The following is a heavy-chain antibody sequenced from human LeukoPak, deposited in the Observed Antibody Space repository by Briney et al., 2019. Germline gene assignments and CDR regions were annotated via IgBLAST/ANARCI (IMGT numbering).Heavy chain of an antibody. V-gene: IGHV4-59*08. CDR3: ARGARYCSSTSCYKYYFDY. D-gene: IGHD2-2*02. CDR1: GGSISSYY. J-gene: IGHJ4*02. CDR2: IYYSGST. Sequence: PSETLSLTCTVSGGSISSYYWSWIRQPPGKGLEWIGYIYYSGSTYYNPSLKSRVTISVDTSKNQFSLKLSSVTAADTAVYYCARGARYCSSTSCYKYYFDYWGQGTLVTVSS.